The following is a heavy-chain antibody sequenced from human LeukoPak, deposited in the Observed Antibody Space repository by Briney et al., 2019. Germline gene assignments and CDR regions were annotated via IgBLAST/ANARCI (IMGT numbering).Heavy chain of an antibody. CDR1: GFTFSTYW. CDR3: AREFWSGYYHFDY. D-gene: IGHD3-3*01. Sequence: GGSLRLSCAASGFTFSTYWMHWVRQAPGKGLVWVSRIKSDGSSIMYADSVRGRFTISRDKAKNSLYLQMNSLRAEDTAVYYCAREFWSGYYHFDYWGQGTLVTVSS. CDR2: IKSDGSSI. J-gene: IGHJ4*02. V-gene: IGHV3-74*03.